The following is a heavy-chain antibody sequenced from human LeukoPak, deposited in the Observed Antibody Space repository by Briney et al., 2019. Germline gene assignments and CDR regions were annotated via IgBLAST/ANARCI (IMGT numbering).Heavy chain of an antibody. CDR1: GFTLSSYW. CDR3: ARDGVRAATYYYYMDV. V-gene: IGHV3-7*01. J-gene: IGHJ6*03. CDR2: IKQDGSEK. D-gene: IGHD2-15*01. Sequence: GGSLRLSCAASGFTLSSYWMSWVRQAPGKGLEWVANIKQDGSEKYYVDSVKGRFTISRHNAKNSLYLQMNSLRAEDTAVYYCARDGVRAATYYYYMDVWGKGTTVTVSS.